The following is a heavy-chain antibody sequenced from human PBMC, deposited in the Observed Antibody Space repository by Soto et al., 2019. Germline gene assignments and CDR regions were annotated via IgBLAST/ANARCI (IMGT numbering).Heavy chain of an antibody. CDR2: IYYSGST. CDR1: GGSISSSSYY. Sequence: QLQLQESDPGLVKPSETLSLTCTVSGGSISSSSYYWGWIRQPPGKGLEWIGSIYYSGSTYYNPSLKSRVTISVDTSKNQFSLKLSSVTAADTAVYYCARQSQWLVQCAFDIWGQGTMVTVSS. CDR3: ARQSQWLVQCAFDI. J-gene: IGHJ3*02. V-gene: IGHV4-39*01. D-gene: IGHD6-19*01.